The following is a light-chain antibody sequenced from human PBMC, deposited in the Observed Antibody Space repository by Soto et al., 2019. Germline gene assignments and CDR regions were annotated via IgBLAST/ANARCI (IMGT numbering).Light chain of an antibody. Sequence: EIVMTQSPATLSVSPGERATLSCRASQSVSSNLAWYQQKPGQAPRLLIYGASTRATGIPARFSGSGSGTEFTLTISRLQSEDFAVYYCQQYNNWAPKTFGPGTKVDIK. V-gene: IGKV3-15*01. CDR2: GAS. CDR3: QQYNNWAPKT. J-gene: IGKJ3*01. CDR1: QSVSSN.